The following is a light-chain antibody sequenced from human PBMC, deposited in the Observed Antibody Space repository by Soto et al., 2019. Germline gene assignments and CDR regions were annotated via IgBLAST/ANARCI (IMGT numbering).Light chain of an antibody. CDR2: ENS. Sequence: QSVLTQPPSVSAAPGQTVTISCSGSSSNIGNNYVSWYQQLPGTAPKLLIYENSRRPSGIPDRFSGSKSDTSATLGITGLQTGDEADYYCATWDSSLRAGHVLFGGGTKLTVL. J-gene: IGLJ2*01. V-gene: IGLV1-51*02. CDR1: SSNIGNNY. CDR3: ATWDSSLRAGHVL.